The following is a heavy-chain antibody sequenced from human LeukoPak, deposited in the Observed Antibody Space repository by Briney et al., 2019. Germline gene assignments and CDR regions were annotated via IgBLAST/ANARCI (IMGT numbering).Heavy chain of an antibody. J-gene: IGHJ5*02. CDR2: IYYSGST. CDR1: GGSISSYY. V-gene: IGHV4-59*01. CDR3: ARDHGSSSWTRRFDP. D-gene: IGHD6-13*01. Sequence: PSETLSLTCTVSGGSISSYYWSWIRQPPGKGLEWIGYIYYSGSTSYNPSLKSRVTISVDTSKNQFSLKLSSVTAADTAVYYCARDHGSSSWTRRFDPWGQGTLVTVSS.